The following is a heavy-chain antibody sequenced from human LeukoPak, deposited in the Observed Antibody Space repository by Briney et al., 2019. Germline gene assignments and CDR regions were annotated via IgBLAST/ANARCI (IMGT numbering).Heavy chain of an antibody. Sequence: PGGSLRLSCVASNTYAMSWVRQAPGKGLGWVSTINHSGYSIYYADSVKGRFTISRDNSKNTLYLQMNSLRAEDTAVYYCAKVSGSGTYYYYYMDVWGKGTTVTVSS. V-gene: IGHV3-23*01. D-gene: IGHD2-15*01. CDR2: INHSGYSI. CDR1: NTYA. J-gene: IGHJ6*03. CDR3: AKVSGSGTYYYYYMDV.